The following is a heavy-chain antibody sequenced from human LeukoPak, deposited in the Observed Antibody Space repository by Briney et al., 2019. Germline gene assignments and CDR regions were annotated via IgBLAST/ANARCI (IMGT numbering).Heavy chain of an antibody. CDR1: GFIFTDYY. V-gene: IGHV3-7*01. CDR3: ARSKSLVF. D-gene: IGHD2-8*02. CDR2: IKQDGSEK. J-gene: IGHJ4*02. Sequence: GGSLRPSCAASGFIFTDYYMGSVRQAPGKGPEWVVNIKQDGSEKLYVDSVKGRFTISRDNAKKSLYLQMISLRAEDTAGDYCARSKSLVFRGQRTLGTVSS.